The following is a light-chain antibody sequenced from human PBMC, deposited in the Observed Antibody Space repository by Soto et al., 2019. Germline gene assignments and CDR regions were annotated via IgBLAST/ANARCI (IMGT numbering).Light chain of an antibody. Sequence: QSALAQPASVSGSPGQSITISCTGTSSDIGNYNLVSWFQQHPGKAPKLFIYEVNRRPSGASDRLSGSKSANTASLTISGLQAEDEADYYCFSYAGAGTFVFGTGTKVTVL. CDR1: SSDIGNYNL. CDR3: FSYAGAGTFV. V-gene: IGLV2-23*02. CDR2: EVN. J-gene: IGLJ1*01.